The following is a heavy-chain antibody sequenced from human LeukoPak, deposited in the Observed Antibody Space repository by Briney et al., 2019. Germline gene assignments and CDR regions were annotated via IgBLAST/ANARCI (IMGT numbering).Heavy chain of an antibody. J-gene: IGHJ4*02. CDR1: GFPFSSYG. Sequence: ARSLSLSCAASGFPFSSYGIHWLHQAPGKGLEWVALISYDGSNKYYADSVKGRFTISRDNSKNTLYLQMNSLRAEDTAVYYCAKDREISGSYYFDYWGQGTLVTVSS. V-gene: IGHV3-30*18. CDR3: AKDREISGSYYFDY. CDR2: ISYDGSNK. D-gene: IGHD1-26*01.